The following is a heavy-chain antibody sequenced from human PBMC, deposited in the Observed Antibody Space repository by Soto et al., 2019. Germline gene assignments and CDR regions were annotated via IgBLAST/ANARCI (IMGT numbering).Heavy chain of an antibody. J-gene: IGHJ6*02. CDR3: AKDIKGEYCSGGSCYHNHNYYYYGMDV. Sequence: IISYAPCVFSLDDDSSRLVRQDPGKGLEWVSLISWDGGSTYYADSVKGRFTISRDNSKNSLYLQMNSLRTEDTALYYCAKDIKGEYCSGGSCYHNHNYYYYGMDVWGQGTTVTVSS. CDR1: VFSLDDDS. D-gene: IGHD2-15*01. CDR2: ISWDGGST. V-gene: IGHV3-43*01.